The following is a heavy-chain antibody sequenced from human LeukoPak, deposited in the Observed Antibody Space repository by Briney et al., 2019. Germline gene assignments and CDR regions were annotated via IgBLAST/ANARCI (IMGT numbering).Heavy chain of an antibody. Sequence: PSETLSLTCTVSGGSISSSSYYWGWIRQPPGKGLEWIGSIYYSGSTYYNPSLKSRVTISVDTSKSQFSLKLTSVTAADTAVYYCAREILAYCGGDCYSAPFDYWGQGTLVTVSS. CDR3: AREILAYCGGDCYSAPFDY. CDR1: GGSISSSSYY. CDR2: IYYSGST. V-gene: IGHV4-39*07. D-gene: IGHD2-21*02. J-gene: IGHJ4*02.